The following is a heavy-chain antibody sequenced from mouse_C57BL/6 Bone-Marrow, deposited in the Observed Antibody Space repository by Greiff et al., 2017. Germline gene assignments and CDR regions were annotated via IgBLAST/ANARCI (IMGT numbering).Heavy chain of an antibody. CDR1: GFTFSSYA. J-gene: IGHJ3*01. Sequence: EVMLVESGEGLVKPGGSLKLSCAASGFTFSSYAMSWVRQTPEKRLEWVAYISSGGDYIYYADTVKGRFTISRDNARNTLYLQMSSLKSEDTAIYYCTREGGTGAWFAYWGQGTLVTVSA. CDR2: ISSGGDYI. V-gene: IGHV5-9-1*02. CDR3: TREGGTGAWFAY. D-gene: IGHD4-1*01.